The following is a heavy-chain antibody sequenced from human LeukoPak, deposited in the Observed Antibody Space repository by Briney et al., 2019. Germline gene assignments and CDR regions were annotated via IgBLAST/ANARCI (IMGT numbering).Heavy chain of an antibody. CDR1: GGSLSSSSYY. D-gene: IGHD5-18*01. J-gene: IGHJ4*02. CDR2: IYYSGST. Sequence: SETLSLTCTVYGGSLSSSSYYWGWIRQPPGKGLEWIGWIYYSGSTYYNPSLKSRVTISVDTSKNQFSLKLSSVTAADTAVYYCAREKRGYSYGLGSLDYWGQGTLVTVSS. V-gene: IGHV4-39*07. CDR3: AREKRGYSYGLGSLDY.